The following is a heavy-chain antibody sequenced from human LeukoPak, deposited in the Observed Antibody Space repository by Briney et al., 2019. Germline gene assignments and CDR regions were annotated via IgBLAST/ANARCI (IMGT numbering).Heavy chain of an antibody. J-gene: IGHJ4*02. D-gene: IGHD2-2*01. V-gene: IGHV4-39*01. CDR1: GGSISSSIYY. Sequence: SETLSLTCSVSGGSISSSIYYWGWIRQPPGKGLEWIGIIYYSGSTYYNPSLKSRVTISVDTSKNQFSLKLSSVTAADTAVYYCAGHRVVPAAMPDYWGQGTLVTVSS. CDR2: IYYSGST. CDR3: AGHRVVPAAMPDY.